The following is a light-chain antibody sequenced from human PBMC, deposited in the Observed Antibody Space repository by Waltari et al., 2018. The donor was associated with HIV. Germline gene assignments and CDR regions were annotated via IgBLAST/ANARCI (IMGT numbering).Light chain of an antibody. CDR2: DAS. CDR3: QQYANWPFT. J-gene: IGKJ5*01. CDR1: QSVSSN. Sequence: ERVMTQSPATLSVSPGERATLSCRASQSVSSNLAWYQQKPGQAPRLLIYDASTRATNIPARFSGSGSGTDFTLTISSLQSEDFAVYFCQQYANWPFTFGQGTRLEIK. V-gene: IGKV3-15*01.